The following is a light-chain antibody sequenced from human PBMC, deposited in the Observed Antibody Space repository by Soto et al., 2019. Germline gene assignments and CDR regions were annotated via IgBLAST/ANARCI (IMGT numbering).Light chain of an antibody. CDR3: QQRSNWPIT. V-gene: IGKV3-15*01. J-gene: IGKJ5*01. CDR1: QGVSST. CDR2: GAS. Sequence: EIVMTQSPATLSVSPGERATLSCRASQGVSSTVGWYQQKPGQAPRLLIYGASTRAFAIPARFSGSGSGTEFTLTISSLEPEDFAVYYCQQRSNWPITFGQGTRLEIK.